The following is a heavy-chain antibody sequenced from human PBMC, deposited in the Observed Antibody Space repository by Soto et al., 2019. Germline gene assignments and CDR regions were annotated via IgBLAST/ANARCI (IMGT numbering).Heavy chain of an antibody. V-gene: IGHV1-18*04. CDR1: GYTFSKYD. J-gene: IGHJ4*02. CDR2: ISPNSGRA. Sequence: QVQLVQSGAEMKRPGASVKVSCKASGYTFSKYDVSWVRQAPGQGLEWLGLISPNSGRASYSEKFQGRVTMSTDTPTTTAYLELRSLRSDDTAVYYCVRQYFDFWTDYPHFDYWGQVTLVTVSS. CDR3: VRQYFDFWTDYPHFDY. D-gene: IGHD3-3*01.